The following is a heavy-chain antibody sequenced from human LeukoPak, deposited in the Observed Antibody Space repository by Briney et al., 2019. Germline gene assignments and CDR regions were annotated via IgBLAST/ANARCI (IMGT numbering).Heavy chain of an antibody. V-gene: IGHV4-59*08. D-gene: IGHD1-20*01. CDR2: IHYSGSP. J-gene: IGHJ5*02. Sequence: SETLSLTCTVSGGSNYWSWIRQPPGRGLEWIGYIHYSGSPNYNPSLKSRLTISIDTSKNQFSLKLNSVTAADTAVYYCARHSNWNGGVDWFDPWGQGTQVTVSS. CDR1: GGSNY. CDR3: ARHSNWNGGVDWFDP.